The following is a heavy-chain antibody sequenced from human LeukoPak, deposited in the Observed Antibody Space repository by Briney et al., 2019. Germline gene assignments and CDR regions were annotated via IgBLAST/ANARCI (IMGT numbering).Heavy chain of an antibody. D-gene: IGHD2-2*02. Sequence: SDTLSLTHTVSGRSISSRSYYCGWIRRPPGKGLEWIGSIYYSGSTYYNASLKSRVSISVDTSNNQFSLKLSSVTAADTAVYYCASLVKVVVPAAINGVYWGQGTLVTVSS. CDR1: GRSISSRSYY. V-gene: IGHV4-39*01. J-gene: IGHJ4*02. CDR2: IYYSGST. CDR3: ASLVKVVVPAAINGVY.